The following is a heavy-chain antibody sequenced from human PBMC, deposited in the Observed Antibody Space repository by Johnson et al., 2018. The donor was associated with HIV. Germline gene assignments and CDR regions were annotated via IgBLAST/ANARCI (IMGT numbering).Heavy chain of an antibody. J-gene: IGHJ3*02. V-gene: IGHV3-11*01. CDR1: GFTFSINY. D-gene: IGHD1-26*01. Sequence: QVQLVESGGGVVQPGRSLRLSCAASGFTFSINYMSWVRQAPGKGLEWVSAIISSGGKTYFADSVKGRFTISRDNAKTSLYLNMNSLRAEDTALYYCARVEWELGAFDIWGQGTMVTVSS. CDR2: IISSGGKT. CDR3: ARVEWELGAFDI.